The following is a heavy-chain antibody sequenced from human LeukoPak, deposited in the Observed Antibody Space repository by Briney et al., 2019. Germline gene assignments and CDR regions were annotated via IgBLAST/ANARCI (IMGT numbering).Heavy chain of an antibody. D-gene: IGHD3-22*01. Sequence: SETLSLTCAVYGGSFSGYYWSWVRQPPGKGLEWIGEINHSGSTNYNPSLKSRVTISVDTSKEQFSLKLSSVTAADTAVYYCVTYYFDSSGPKKNYWGQGTLVTVSS. CDR3: VTYYFDSSGPKKNY. V-gene: IGHV4-34*01. J-gene: IGHJ4*02. CDR1: GGSFSGYY. CDR2: INHSGST.